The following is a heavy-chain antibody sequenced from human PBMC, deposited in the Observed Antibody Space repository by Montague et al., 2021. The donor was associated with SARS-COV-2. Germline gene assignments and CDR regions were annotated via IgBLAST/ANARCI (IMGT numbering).Heavy chain of an antibody. J-gene: IGHJ6*02. D-gene: IGHD6-13*01. Sequence: SETLSLTCRVSGDSISTSTWWTWVRQPPGKVLECIGKIFHSGTINYNPSLNRPVSILVDKSNNQFSLMLSSLIAADTAVYYCATLSRRTSAGTRDYFGLDVWGQGTTVVVSS. CDR1: GDSISTSTW. V-gene: IGHV4-4*02. CDR3: ATLSRRTSAGTRDYFGLDV. CDR2: IFHSGTI.